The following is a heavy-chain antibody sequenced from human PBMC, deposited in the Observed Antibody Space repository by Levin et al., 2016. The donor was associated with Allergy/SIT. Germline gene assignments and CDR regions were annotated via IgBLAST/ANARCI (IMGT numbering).Heavy chain of an antibody. Sequence: GGSLRLSCAGSALSFSSYVMHWVRQGPGKGLEWVAGISYDGSIEYHVKSVKGRFSISRDNSKNTLYLQMNSLRVEDTAVYYCARGNKAPLQPRNHYGMDVWGQGTTVTVSS. CDR1: ALSFSSYV. CDR2: ISYDGSIE. V-gene: IGHV3-30*04. CDR3: ARGNKAPLQPRNHYGMDV. J-gene: IGHJ6*02. D-gene: IGHD1-14*01.